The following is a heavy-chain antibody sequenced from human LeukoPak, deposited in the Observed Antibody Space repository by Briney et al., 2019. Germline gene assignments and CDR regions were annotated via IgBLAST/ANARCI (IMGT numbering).Heavy chain of an antibody. D-gene: IGHD6-19*01. CDR2: INSDGSST. CDR3: AREGSGWFGFDY. V-gene: IGHV3-74*01. CDR1: GFTFSSYA. J-gene: IGHJ4*02. Sequence: RGSLRLSCAASGFTFSSYAMSWVRQAPGKGLVWVSRINSDGSSTSYADSVKGRFTISRDNAKNTLYLQMNSLRAEDTAVYYCAREGSGWFGFDYWGQGTLVTVSS.